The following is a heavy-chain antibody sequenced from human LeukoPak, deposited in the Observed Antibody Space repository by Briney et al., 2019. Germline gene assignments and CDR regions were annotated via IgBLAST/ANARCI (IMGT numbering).Heavy chain of an antibody. CDR1: GYTFTSYG. V-gene: IGHV1-18*01. CDR2: ISAYNGNT. Sequence: ASVKVSRKASGYTFTSYGISWVRQAPGQGLEWMGWISAYNGNTNYAQKLQGRVTMTTDTSTSTAYMELRSLRSDDTAVYYCARASPDLIQGAVDYWGQGTLVTVSS. D-gene: IGHD1-1*01. CDR3: ARASPDLIQGAVDY. J-gene: IGHJ4*02.